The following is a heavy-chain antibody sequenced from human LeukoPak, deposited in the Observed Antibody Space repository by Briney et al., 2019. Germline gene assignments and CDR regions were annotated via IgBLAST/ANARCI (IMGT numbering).Heavy chain of an antibody. CDR2: IQYDESDK. D-gene: IGHD6-19*01. V-gene: IGHV3-30*02. CDR1: GLTFSTSG. Sequence: LAGGSLRLSCAASGLTFSTSGMHWVRQAPGKGLEWVAFIQYDESDKYYADPVRGRLTISRDNSKNTLYLQMNSLRAEDTAVYYCAREGGIIVAGKFDSWGQGTLVTVSS. CDR3: AREGGIIVAGKFDS. J-gene: IGHJ4*02.